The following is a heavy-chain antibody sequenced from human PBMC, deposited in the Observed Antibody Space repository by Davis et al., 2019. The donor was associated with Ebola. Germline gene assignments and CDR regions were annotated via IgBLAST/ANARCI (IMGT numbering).Heavy chain of an antibody. CDR3: ARGGLVPAALYL. J-gene: IGHJ3*01. CDR2: IAYTGNT. V-gene: IGHV4-59*01. D-gene: IGHD2-2*01. CDR1: GASMTSYY. Sequence: ESLKISCTVSGASMTSYYWSWIRQPPGKGLEWIGYIAYTGNTIYNPSLKSRVTISGDTSKKQFSLRLNSVTAADTAVYYCARGGLVPAALYLWGQGTMVTVSS.